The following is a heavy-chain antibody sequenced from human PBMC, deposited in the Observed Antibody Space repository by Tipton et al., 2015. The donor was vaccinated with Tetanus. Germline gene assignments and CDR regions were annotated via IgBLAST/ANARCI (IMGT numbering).Heavy chain of an antibody. CDR1: GITFSSYA. D-gene: IGHD5-18*01. Sequence: VQLVQSGGGLVQPGGSLRLSCAASGITFSSYAMSWVRQAPGRGLEWVSTISGSGSATYYAASVKGRVTISRDNSKNSLFLQMSSLRAEDTAVYWCATTKRGYSYGSFESWGQGTLVTVSS. V-gene: IGHV3-23*04. CDR2: ISGSGSAT. CDR3: ATTKRGYSYGSFES. J-gene: IGHJ4*02.